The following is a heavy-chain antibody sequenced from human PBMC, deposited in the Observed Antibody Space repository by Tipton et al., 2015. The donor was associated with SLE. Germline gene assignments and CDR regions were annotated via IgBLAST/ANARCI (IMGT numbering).Heavy chain of an antibody. CDR1: GGSISSFDFY. V-gene: IGHV4-39*07. J-gene: IGHJ6*03. CDR3: ARGIAGYYYYCYMDV. CDR2: IYYSGST. D-gene: IGHD1-20*01. Sequence: TLSLTCPVSGGSISSFDFYWAWIRQSPGKGLEWLGSIYYSGSTYSNPSLKSRVTISLDTSKNQFSLKLNSVTAADTAVYYCARGIAGYYYYCYMDVWGKGTTVTVSS.